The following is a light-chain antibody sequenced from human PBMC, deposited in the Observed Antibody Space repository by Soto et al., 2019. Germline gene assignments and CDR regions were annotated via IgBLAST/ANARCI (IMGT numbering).Light chain of an antibody. CDR1: TGTVTSGHY. CDR3: LLSYSGARV. Sequence: QAVVTQEPSLTVSPGGTVTLTCGSSTGTVTSGHYPYWFLQKPGQAPRTLVYNTSDKHSWTPARFSGSLLGGKAALTLSGAQPEDEADFYCLLSYSGARVFGGGTKLTVL. V-gene: IGLV7-46*01. CDR2: NTS. J-gene: IGLJ3*02.